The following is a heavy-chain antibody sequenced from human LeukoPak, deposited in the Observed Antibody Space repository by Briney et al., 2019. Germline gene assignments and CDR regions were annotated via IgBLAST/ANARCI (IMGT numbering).Heavy chain of an antibody. CDR1: GFTFDDYG. J-gene: IGHJ5*02. CDR3: ARRNDYGDYL. Sequence: TGRSLRLSCAASGFTFDDYGMSWVRQAPGKGLEWVSGINWNGGSTGYADSVKGRFTISRDNAKKSLYLQMNSLRAEDTALYYCARRNDYGDYLWGQGTLVTVSS. CDR2: INWNGGST. V-gene: IGHV3-20*04. D-gene: IGHD4-17*01.